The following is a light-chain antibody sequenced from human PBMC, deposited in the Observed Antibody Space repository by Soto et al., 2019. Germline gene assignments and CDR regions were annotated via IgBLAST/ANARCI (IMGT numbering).Light chain of an antibody. CDR1: SSDVGSFNF. CDR2: EVS. V-gene: IGLV2-14*01. J-gene: IGLJ2*01. Sequence: QSALPQPASVSGAPGQSIAISCTGTSSDVGSFNFVSWYQQHPGKVPKLIIYEVSNRPSGVSSRFSGSKSGDTASLIISGLQAEDEADYYCLSWTTRRALVFGGGTKLTVL. CDR3: LSWTTRRALV.